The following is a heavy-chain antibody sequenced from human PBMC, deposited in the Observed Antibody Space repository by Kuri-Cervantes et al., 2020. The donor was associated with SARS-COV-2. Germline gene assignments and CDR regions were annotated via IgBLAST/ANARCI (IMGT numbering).Heavy chain of an antibody. Sequence: SCTVSGGSISSGDYYWSWIRQPPGKGLEWIGYIYYSGSTYYNPSLKSRVTISVDTSKNQFSLKLSSVTAADTAVYYCARAPHYDILTGYSSESSGGAFDIWGQGTMVTVSS. CDR2: IYYSGST. CDR3: ARAPHYDILTGYSSESSGGAFDI. CDR1: GGSISSGDYY. J-gene: IGHJ3*02. D-gene: IGHD3-9*01. V-gene: IGHV4-30-4*08.